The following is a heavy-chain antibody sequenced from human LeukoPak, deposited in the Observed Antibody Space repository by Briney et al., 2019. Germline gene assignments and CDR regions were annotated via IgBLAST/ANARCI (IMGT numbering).Heavy chain of an antibody. CDR2: FDPEDGET. J-gene: IGHJ4*02. V-gene: IGHV1-24*01. D-gene: IGHD6-19*01. Sequence: ASVKVSCKVSGYTLTELSMHWVRQAPGKGLESMGGFDPEDGETIYAQKFQGRVTMTEDTSTDTAYMELSSLRSEDTAVYYCATAMRGWYYFDYWGQGTLVTVSS. CDR3: ATAMRGWYYFDY. CDR1: GYTLTELS.